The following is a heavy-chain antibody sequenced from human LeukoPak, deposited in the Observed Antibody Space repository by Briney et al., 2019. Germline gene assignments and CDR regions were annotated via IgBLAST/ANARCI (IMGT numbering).Heavy chain of an antibody. J-gene: IGHJ5*02. Sequence: GGSLRLSCAASGFTFSSYAMSWVRQAPGKGLEWVSAISGSGGSTYYADSVKGRFTISRDNSKNTLYLQMNSLRAEDTAVYYCAKGSIVLMVYAPFDPWGQGTLVTVSS. CDR3: AKGSIVLMVYAPFDP. V-gene: IGHV3-23*01. CDR1: GFTFSSYA. CDR2: ISGSGGST. D-gene: IGHD2-8*01.